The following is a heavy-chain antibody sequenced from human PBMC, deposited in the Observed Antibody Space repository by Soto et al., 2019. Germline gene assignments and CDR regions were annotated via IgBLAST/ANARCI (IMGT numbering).Heavy chain of an antibody. CDR3: EYGDYEGFDY. J-gene: IGHJ4*02. V-gene: IGHV3-48*02. D-gene: IGHD4-17*01. CDR1: GFTFSSYS. CDR2: ISSSSSTI. Sequence: LRLSCAASGFTFSSYSMNWVRQAPGKGLEWVSYISSSSSTIYYADSVKGRFTISRDNAKNSLYLQMNSLRDEDTAVYYCEYGDYEGFDYWGQGALVTVSS.